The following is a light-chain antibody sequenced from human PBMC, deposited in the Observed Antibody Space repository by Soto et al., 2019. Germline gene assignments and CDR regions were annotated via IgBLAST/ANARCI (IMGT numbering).Light chain of an antibody. J-gene: IGKJ2*01. CDR2: LGS. CDR1: PSLLHSNGYNY. V-gene: IGKV2-28*01. Sequence: DIVMTQSPLSLPVTPGEPASISCRSSPSLLHSNGYNYLDWYLQKPGQSPQLLIYLGSNRASGVPDKFSGMGSGTDFTLKISRVEAEDVGVYYCMQALQTPTFGQGTKLEIK. CDR3: MQALQTPT.